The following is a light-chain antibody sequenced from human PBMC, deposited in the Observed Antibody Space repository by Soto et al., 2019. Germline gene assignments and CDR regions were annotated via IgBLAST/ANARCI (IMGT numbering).Light chain of an antibody. CDR1: SSDVGDYNY. Sequence: QSVLTQPASVSGSPGQSITISCTGTSSDVGDYNYVSWYQQHPGKAPKLMIFEVSHRPSGVSNRFSGSKSGNTASLTISGPQAEDEADYYCRSYRGSNLYVFGSGTNVTVL. CDR2: EVS. J-gene: IGLJ1*01. CDR3: RSYRGSNLYV. V-gene: IGLV2-14*01.